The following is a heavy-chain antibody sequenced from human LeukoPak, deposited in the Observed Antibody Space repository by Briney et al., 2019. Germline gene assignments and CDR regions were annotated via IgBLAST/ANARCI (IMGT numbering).Heavy chain of an antibody. D-gene: IGHD3-22*01. CDR3: AKDRPNYYESNGDYYRRNGDY. CDR2: ISGSGGST. J-gene: IGHJ4*02. Sequence: GGSLRLSCAASGFTFSIYAMSWVRQAPGKGLEWVSPISGSGGSTYYTDPVKGRFTISRDNSKNTLYLQMNSLRAEDTAVYYCAKDRPNYYESNGDYYRRNGDYWGQGTLVTVSS. CDR1: GFTFSIYA. V-gene: IGHV3-23*01.